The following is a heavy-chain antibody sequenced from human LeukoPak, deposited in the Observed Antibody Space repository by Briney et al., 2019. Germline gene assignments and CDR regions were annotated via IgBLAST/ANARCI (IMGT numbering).Heavy chain of an antibody. J-gene: IGHJ4*02. CDR2: ISSSSSYT. D-gene: IGHD2-15*01. CDR3: ARGTYCSGGSCYFDY. Sequence: PGGSLRLSCAASGFTFSDYYMSWTRQAPGKGLEWVSYISSSSSYTNYADSVKGRFTISRDNAKNSLYLQMNSLRAEDTAVYYSARGTYCSGGSCYFDYWGQGTLVTVSS. CDR1: GFTFSDYY. V-gene: IGHV3-11*06.